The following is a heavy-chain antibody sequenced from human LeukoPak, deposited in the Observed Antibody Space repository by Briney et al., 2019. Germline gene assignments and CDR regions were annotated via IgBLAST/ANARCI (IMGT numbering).Heavy chain of an antibody. V-gene: IGHV1-18*01. D-gene: IGHD6-19*01. CDR2: ISAYNGNT. CDR1: GYTFTSYG. Sequence: ASVKVSCKASGYTFTSYGISWVRQAPGQGLEWKGWISAYNGNTNYAQKLQGRVTMTTDTSTSTAYMELRSLRSDDTAVYYCAREVRIAVAGAYFDYWGQGTLVTVSS. CDR3: AREVRIAVAGAYFDY. J-gene: IGHJ4*02.